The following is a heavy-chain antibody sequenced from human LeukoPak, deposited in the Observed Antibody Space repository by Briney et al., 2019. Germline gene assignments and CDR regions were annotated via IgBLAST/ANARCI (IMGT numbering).Heavy chain of an antibody. Sequence: SVKGRFTISRDNAKNSPYLQMNSLRDEDTAVYYCARGIVGATLGYWGQGTLVTVSS. CDR3: ARGIVGATLGY. V-gene: IGHV3-48*02. D-gene: IGHD1-26*01. J-gene: IGHJ4*02.